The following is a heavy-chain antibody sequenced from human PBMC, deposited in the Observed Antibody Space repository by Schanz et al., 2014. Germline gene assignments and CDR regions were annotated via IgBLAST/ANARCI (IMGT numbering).Heavy chain of an antibody. CDR3: ARTSSGDAFNL. V-gene: IGHV4-61*01. CDR2: IYHSGST. J-gene: IGHJ3*01. D-gene: IGHD3-22*01. CDR1: GDSISSESFY. Sequence: QLQLQESGPGLVKPSETLSLTCTVSGDSISSESFYWGWIRQPPGKGLEWIGYIYHSGSTNYNPSLKSRVTILVDTSKNQFSLRLSSVTAADTAVYYCARTSSGDAFNLWGQGTMVTVSS.